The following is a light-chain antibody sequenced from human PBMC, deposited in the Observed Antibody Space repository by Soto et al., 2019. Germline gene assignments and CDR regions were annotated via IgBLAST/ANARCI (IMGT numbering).Light chain of an antibody. V-gene: IGLV2-8*01. CDR1: SGDVGAYDY. J-gene: IGLJ1*01. CDR3: CSHTGNNHYVV. Sequence: QSALTQPPSASGSPGQSVTISCTGTSGDVGAYDYVSWYQQHPGKAPKLMIYEVSKRPSGVPDRFSGSKSGDTASLTVSGLQADDEADYYCCSHTGNNHYVVFGTGTKLTVL. CDR2: EVS.